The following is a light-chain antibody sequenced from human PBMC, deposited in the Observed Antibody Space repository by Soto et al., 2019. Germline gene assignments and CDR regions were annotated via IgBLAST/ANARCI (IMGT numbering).Light chain of an antibody. Sequence: EIVLTQSPGTLSLSAGERATLSCRASQSVSNNYLAWYQQKPGQAPRLLIYGASNRATGIPDRFSGSGSGTEFSLTISSLQPDDFATYYCQQYNNWPVTFGGGTKVDI. CDR1: QSVSNNY. CDR3: QQYNNWPVT. CDR2: GAS. J-gene: IGKJ4*01. V-gene: IGKV3-20*01.